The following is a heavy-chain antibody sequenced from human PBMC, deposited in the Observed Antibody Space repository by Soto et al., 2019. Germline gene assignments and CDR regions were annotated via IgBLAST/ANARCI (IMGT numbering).Heavy chain of an antibody. CDR1: GYTFSNYG. Sequence: QVQLVQSGAEVKKPGASVKVSCKASGYTFSNYGISWVRQAPGQGPEWMGWISGYNGNTNYGQTLQGRVTMTTDTSTSTAYMELRSLRYDDTAVYSCARGGSSWSTEYYQHWGQGPLVIVSS. D-gene: IGHD6-13*01. V-gene: IGHV1-18*01. CDR3: ARGGSSWSTEYYQH. CDR2: ISGYNGNT. J-gene: IGHJ1*01.